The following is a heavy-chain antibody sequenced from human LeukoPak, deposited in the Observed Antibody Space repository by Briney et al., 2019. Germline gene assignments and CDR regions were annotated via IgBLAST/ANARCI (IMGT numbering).Heavy chain of an antibody. V-gene: IGHV3-30*18. CDR2: ISYDGSNK. CDR3: AKDYYYGSGSYPSPYYFDS. D-gene: IGHD3-10*01. J-gene: IGHJ4*02. Sequence: GRSLRLSCAASGFTFSSYGMHWVRQAPGKGLEWVAVISYDGSNKYYADSVKGRFTISRDNSKNTLYLQMNSLRAEDTAVYYCAKDYYYGSGSYPSPYYFDSWGQGTLVTVSS. CDR1: GFTFSSYG.